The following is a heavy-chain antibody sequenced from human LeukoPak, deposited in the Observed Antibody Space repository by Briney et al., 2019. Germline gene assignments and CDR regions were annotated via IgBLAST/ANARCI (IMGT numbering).Heavy chain of an antibody. J-gene: IGHJ4*02. CDR3: ARVPVSGYSSSWFWVY. CDR2: INPNSGGT. Sequence: ASVKVSCKASEYTFTGYYMHWVRQAPGQGLEWMGWINPNSGGTNYAQKFQGRVTMTRDTSISTAYMELSRLRSDDTAVYYCARVPVSGYSSSWFWVYWGQGTLVTVSS. CDR1: EYTFTGYY. D-gene: IGHD6-13*01. V-gene: IGHV1-2*02.